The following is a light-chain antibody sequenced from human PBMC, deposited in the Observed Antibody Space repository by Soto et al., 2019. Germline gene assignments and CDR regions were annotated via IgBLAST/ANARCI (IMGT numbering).Light chain of an antibody. CDR2: EVT. CDR3: PSFAASNTGV. CDR1: SSDVGAYNY. V-gene: IGLV2-8*01. Sequence: QSALTQPPSASGSPGQSVTISCTGTSSDVGAYNYVSWYQQHAGKAPKLVIYEVTKRPSGVPDRFSGSKSANTASLTVSGLQAEDEADYYCPSFAASNTGVFGGGTKLTVL. J-gene: IGLJ3*02.